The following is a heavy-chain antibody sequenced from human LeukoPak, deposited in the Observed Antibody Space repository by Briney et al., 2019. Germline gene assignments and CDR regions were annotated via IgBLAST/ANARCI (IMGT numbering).Heavy chain of an antibody. CDR2: ISWNSGSI. V-gene: IGHV3-9*01. D-gene: IGHD1-26*01. J-gene: IGHJ4*02. CDR1: GFTFDDYA. Sequence: GRSLRLSCAASGFTFDDYAMHWVRQAPGKGLEWVSGISWNSGSIGYADSVKGRFTISRDNAKNTLYLQMNSLRAEDTAVYYCARAPRGGSYRTFDYWGQGTLVTVSS. CDR3: ARAPRGGSYRTFDY.